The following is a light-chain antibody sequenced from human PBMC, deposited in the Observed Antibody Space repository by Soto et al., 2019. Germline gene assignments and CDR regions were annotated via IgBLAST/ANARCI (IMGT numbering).Light chain of an antibody. CDR2: GAS. J-gene: IGKJ5*01. V-gene: IGKV3-20*01. CDR1: QSVNNNY. Sequence: VLTQSPGTLSLTPGERATLSCRASQSVNNNYLAWHQQKPGQAPRLLILGASSRATGIPDRFSGSGSGTDFTLTISRVEPEDFAVYYCQQYGSSLITFGQGTRLEI. CDR3: QQYGSSLIT.